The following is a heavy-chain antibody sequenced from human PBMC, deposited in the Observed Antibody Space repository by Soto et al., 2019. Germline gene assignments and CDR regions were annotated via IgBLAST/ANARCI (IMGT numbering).Heavy chain of an antibody. CDR1: GGSISSGGYS. CDR2: IYHSGST. V-gene: IGHV4-30-2*01. J-gene: IGHJ5*02. D-gene: IGHD3-3*01. CDR3: GRIRDR. Sequence: PSETLSLTCAVSGGSISSGGYSWSWIRQPPGKGLEWIGYIYHSGSTYYNPSLKSRVTISVDRSKNQFSLKLSSVTAADTAVYYLGRIRDRWGQGTLVTVSS.